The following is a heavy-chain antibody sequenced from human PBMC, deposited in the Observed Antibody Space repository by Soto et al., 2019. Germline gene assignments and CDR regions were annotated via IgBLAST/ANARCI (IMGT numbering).Heavy chain of an antibody. CDR1: GASISTVGHY. Sequence: SETLSLTCSVSGASISTVGHYWTWIRQPPGKGLEWIGSIYHTGSTYYSKSLRSRLTMSVDTSKSQFSLRLSSVTAADTAVYYCARATGTLRSRNCDYWGQGSLVTVSS. D-gene: IGHD1-1*01. J-gene: IGHJ4*02. CDR3: ARATGTLRSRNCDY. CDR2: IYHTGST. V-gene: IGHV4-31*03.